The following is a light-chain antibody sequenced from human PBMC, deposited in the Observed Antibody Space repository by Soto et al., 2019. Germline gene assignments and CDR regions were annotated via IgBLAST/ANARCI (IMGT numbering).Light chain of an antibody. Sequence: QSVLTQPPSVSAAPGQKVTISCSGSSSNIEKNRVSWYQQRPGTAPKLLIYDNNKRPSGIPDRFSGSKSDTSATLAITGLQTGDEADYYCSAWDSSLSSGVFGGGTKLTVL. CDR2: DNN. CDR3: SAWDSSLSSGV. J-gene: IGLJ2*01. CDR1: SSNIEKNR. V-gene: IGLV1-51*01.